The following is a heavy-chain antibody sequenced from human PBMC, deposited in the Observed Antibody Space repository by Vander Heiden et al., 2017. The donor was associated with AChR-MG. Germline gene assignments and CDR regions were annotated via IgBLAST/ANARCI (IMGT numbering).Heavy chain of an antibody. CDR3: ARDWARRVAGIDWFDP. CDR1: GDSISNDYF. CDR2: MSHSGST. J-gene: IGHJ5*02. V-gene: IGHV4-38-2*01. Sequence: QVQLQESGPGLVKPSETLSLTCAVYGDSISNDYFWGWIRQSPGKGLVWIGSMSHSGSTFYNPLLKSRVTISVDTSKNQVSLKLSSVTAADTAVYYCARDWARRVAGIDWFDPWGQGTLVTVSS. D-gene: IGHD6-19*01.